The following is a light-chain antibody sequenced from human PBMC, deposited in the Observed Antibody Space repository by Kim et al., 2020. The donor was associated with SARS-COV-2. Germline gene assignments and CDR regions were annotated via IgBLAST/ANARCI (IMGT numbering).Light chain of an antibody. CDR2: KAA. Sequence: PGEGASLSGRASHSVDINLAWYQQTPGHPPRRLAQKAAVRAAGVPTRFSGSVSRTDFTLTIRSLEAEDFAIYYGQQRTGWTPALTFGGGTKVDIK. CDR1: HSVDIN. V-gene: IGKV3-11*01. J-gene: IGKJ4*01. CDR3: QQRTGWTPALT.